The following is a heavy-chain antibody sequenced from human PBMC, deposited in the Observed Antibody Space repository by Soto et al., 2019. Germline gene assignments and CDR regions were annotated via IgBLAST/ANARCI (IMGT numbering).Heavy chain of an antibody. CDR3: ARTPSITMIPPPWFDP. CDR1: GGSISSGGYY. D-gene: IGHD3-22*01. V-gene: IGHV4-31*03. Sequence: PSETLSLTCTVSGGSISSGGYYWSWIRQHPGKGLEWIGYIYYSGSTYYNPSPKSRVTISVDTSKNQFSLKLSSVTAADTAVYYCARTPSITMIPPPWFDPWGQGTLVTVSS. J-gene: IGHJ5*02. CDR2: IYYSGST.